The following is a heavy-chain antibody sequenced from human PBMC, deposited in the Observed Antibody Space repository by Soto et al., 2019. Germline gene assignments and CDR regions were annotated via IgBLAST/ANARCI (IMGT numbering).Heavy chain of an antibody. D-gene: IGHD5-18*01. CDR2: IYYSGST. J-gene: IGHJ4*02. CDR3: ARDQDGYSYGH. V-gene: IGHV4-59*01. CDR1: GGSISSYY. Sequence: ASETLSLTCTVSGGSISSYYWSWIRQPPGKGLEWIGYIYYSGSTNYNPSLKSRVTISVDTSKNQFSLKLSSVTAADTAVYYCARDQDGYSYGHWGQGTLVTVSS.